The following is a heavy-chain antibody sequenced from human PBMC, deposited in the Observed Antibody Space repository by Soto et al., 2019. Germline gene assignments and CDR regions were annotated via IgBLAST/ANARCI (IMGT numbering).Heavy chain of an antibody. Sequence: GGSLRLSCAASGFTFSSYAMSWVRQAPGKGLEWVSAISGSGGSTYYADSVKGRFTISRDNSKNTLYLQMNSLRAEDTAVYYCAKNPMAPPKNVPEYCSGGSCGYYMDVWGKGTTVTVSS. CDR2: ISGSGGST. J-gene: IGHJ6*03. CDR1: GFTFSSYA. D-gene: IGHD2-15*01. CDR3: AKNPMAPPKNVPEYCSGGSCGYYMDV. V-gene: IGHV3-23*01.